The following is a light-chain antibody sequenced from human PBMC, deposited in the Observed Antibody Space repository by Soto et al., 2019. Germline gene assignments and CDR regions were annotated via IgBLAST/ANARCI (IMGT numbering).Light chain of an antibody. CDR2: EVN. V-gene: IGLV2-8*01. Sequence: QSVLTQPPSASGSPGQSVTISCSGTSSDVGGFNYVSWYQQHPGRAPKVLIYEVNKRPSEVPDRFSGSKSGSTASLTVSGLQAEDEAEYYCSSYAVTNIFVFGTGTKLTVL. CDR1: SSDVGGFNY. J-gene: IGLJ1*01. CDR3: SSYAVTNIFV.